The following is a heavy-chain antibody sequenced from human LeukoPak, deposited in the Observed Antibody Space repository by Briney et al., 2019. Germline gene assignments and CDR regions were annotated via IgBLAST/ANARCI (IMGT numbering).Heavy chain of an antibody. D-gene: IGHD2-2*02. CDR1: GFTFSSYE. CDR2: ISSSGRTI. V-gene: IGHV3-48*03. CDR3: VREYTATDYYYPMDV. Sequence: GGSLRLSCAASGFTFSSYEMNWVRQAPGKGLEWVSYISSSGRTIYYADSVKGRFTISRDNAENSLSLQMNSLRAEDTAVYYCVREYTATDYYYPMDVWGQGTTVTVSS. J-gene: IGHJ6*02.